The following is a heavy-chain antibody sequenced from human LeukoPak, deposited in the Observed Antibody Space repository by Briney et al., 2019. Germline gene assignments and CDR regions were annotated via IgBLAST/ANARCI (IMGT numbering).Heavy chain of an antibody. V-gene: IGHV4-59*08. Sequence: PSETLSLTCTVSGDSISGYYWSWIRQPPGRGLEWIAYIHYSGSTNYNPSLKSRVTISLDTSKNQFSLKLTSVTAADTAVYYCARHKEFRCGYYPLDPWGQGTLVTVSS. CDR3: ARHKEFRCGYYPLDP. D-gene: IGHD3-3*01. CDR1: GDSISGYY. CDR2: IHYSGST. J-gene: IGHJ5*02.